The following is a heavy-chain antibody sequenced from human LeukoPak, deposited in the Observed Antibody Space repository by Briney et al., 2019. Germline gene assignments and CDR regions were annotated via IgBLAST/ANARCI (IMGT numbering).Heavy chain of an antibody. CDR3: ARGGGSSGWYGGYYFDY. V-gene: IGHV4-34*01. J-gene: IGHJ4*02. Sequence: SETLSLTCAVYGGSFSGYYWSWIRQPPGKGLEWIGEINHSGSTNYNPSLKSRVTISVDTSKNQFSLKLSSVTAADTAVYYCARGGGSSGWYGGYYFDYWGQGTLVTVSS. CDR2: INHSGST. D-gene: IGHD6-19*01. CDR1: GGSFSGYY.